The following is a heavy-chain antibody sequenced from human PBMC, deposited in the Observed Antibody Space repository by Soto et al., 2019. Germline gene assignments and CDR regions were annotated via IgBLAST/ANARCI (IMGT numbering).Heavy chain of an antibody. J-gene: IGHJ4*02. CDR2: MKPNSGNT. CDR3: ARGRYCSGGSCYYRLDY. CDR1: GYSFTSYD. D-gene: IGHD2-15*01. Sequence: ASVKVSCKASGYSFTSYDINWVRQATGQGLEWMGWMKPNSGNTGYGQKFQGRVTMTRNTSISTAYMELSSLRSEDTAVYHCARGRYCSGGSCYYRLDYWGQGTLVTVSS. V-gene: IGHV1-8*01.